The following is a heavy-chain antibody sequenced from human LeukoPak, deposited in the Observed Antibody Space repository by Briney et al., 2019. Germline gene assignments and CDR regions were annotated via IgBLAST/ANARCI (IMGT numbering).Heavy chain of an antibody. V-gene: IGHV4-39*07. CDR3: ASRYDFPDIDAFDI. J-gene: IGHJ3*02. CDR2: IFYSGST. CDR1: GGSISTSNYY. D-gene: IGHD5-12*01. Sequence: SETLSLTCTVSGGSISTSNYYWGWIRQPPGKGLEWIGNIFYSGSTYYSPSLKSRVTISLDTSKNQFSLKLSSVTAADTAVYYCASRYDFPDIDAFDIWGQGTMVTVSS.